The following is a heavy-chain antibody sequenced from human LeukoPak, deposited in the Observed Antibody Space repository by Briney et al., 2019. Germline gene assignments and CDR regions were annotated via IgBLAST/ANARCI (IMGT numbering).Heavy chain of an antibody. J-gene: IGHJ4*02. D-gene: IGHD4-11*01. CDR3: AGRRLHLPTDY. Sequence: PSQTLSLTCTVSGGSISSSSYYWGWIRQPPGKGLEWIGSIYYSGSTNYNPSLKSRVTISVDTSKNQFSLKLSSVTAADTAVYYCAGRRLHLPTDYWGQGTLVTVSS. V-gene: IGHV4-39*07. CDR1: GGSISSSSYY. CDR2: IYYSGST.